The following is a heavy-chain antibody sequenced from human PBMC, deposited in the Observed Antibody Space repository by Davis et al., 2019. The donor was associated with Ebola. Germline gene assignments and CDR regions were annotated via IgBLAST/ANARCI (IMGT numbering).Heavy chain of an antibody. J-gene: IGHJ5*02. D-gene: IGHD4-17*01. CDR1: GGTFSSYA. V-gene: IGHV1-69*13. CDR2: IIPIFGTA. Sequence: SVKVSCKASGGTFSSYAISWVRQAPGQGLEWMGGIIPIFGTANYAQKFQGRVTITADESTSTAYMELSRLRSDDTAVYYCAREAYGDMGHWFDPWGQGTLVTVSS. CDR3: AREAYGDMGHWFDP.